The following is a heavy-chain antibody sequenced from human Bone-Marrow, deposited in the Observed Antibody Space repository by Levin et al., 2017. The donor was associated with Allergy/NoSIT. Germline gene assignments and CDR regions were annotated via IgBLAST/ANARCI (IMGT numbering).Heavy chain of an antibody. CDR2: VYYSGTT. D-gene: IGHD6-19*01. Sequence: SETLSLTCAVSGGPISGHYWSWIRQFPGKGLEWIGYVYYSGTTNCNPSLKSRVTISVDTSKNQFSLRLNSVTPADTAVYYCARGTPMRHSSGWIANWFDPWGQGTLVTVSS. CDR1: GGPISGHY. V-gene: IGHV4-59*11. J-gene: IGHJ5*02. CDR3: ARGTPMRHSSGWIANWFDP.